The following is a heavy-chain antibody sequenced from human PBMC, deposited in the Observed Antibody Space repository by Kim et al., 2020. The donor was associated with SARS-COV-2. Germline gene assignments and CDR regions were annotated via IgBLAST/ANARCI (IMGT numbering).Heavy chain of an antibody. CDR2: ISGSGGST. CDR1: GFTFSSYA. CDR3: AKDSPYYYGSGSYYITY. Sequence: GGSLRLSCAASGFTFSSYAMSWVRQAPGKGLEWVSAISGSGGSTYYADSVKGRFTISRDNSKNTLYLQMNSLRAEDTAVYYCAKDSPYYYGSGSYYITYWGQGTLVTVSS. J-gene: IGHJ4*02. V-gene: IGHV3-23*01. D-gene: IGHD3-10*01.